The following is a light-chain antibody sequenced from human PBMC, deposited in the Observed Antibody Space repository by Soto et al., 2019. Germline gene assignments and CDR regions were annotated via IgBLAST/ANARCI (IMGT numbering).Light chain of an antibody. CDR1: NTDIGGYNY. CDR3: SSYTRSGSV. Sequence: QSALTQPASVSGSHGQSITIACTGTNTDIGGYNYVSWYQQHPGKAPKLMIYEVTNRPSGVSYRFSGSKSGNTASLTISGLQAEDEAEYDCSSYTRSGSVFGGGTKLTVL. CDR2: EVT. J-gene: IGLJ2*01. V-gene: IGLV2-14*01.